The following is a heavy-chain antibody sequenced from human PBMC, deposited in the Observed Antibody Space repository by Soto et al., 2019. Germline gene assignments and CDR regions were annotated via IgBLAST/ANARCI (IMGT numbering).Heavy chain of an antibody. D-gene: IGHD5-18*01. CDR2: IIPILGTA. V-gene: IGHV1-69*12. CDR3: ASRPGYSYGYFDY. Sequence: QVQLVQSGAEVKKPGSSVKVSCKASGGTFTSYAISLVRQAPGQGLEWMGGIIPILGTANYAQKFQGRVTITADEFTSTAYMELSSLRSEDTAVYSCASRPGYSYGYFDYWGQVTLVTVSS. J-gene: IGHJ4*02. CDR1: GGTFTSYA.